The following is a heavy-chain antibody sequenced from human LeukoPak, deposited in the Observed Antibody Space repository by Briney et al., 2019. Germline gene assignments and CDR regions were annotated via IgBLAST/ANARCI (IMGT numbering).Heavy chain of an antibody. J-gene: IGHJ4*02. Sequence: SQTLSLTCAISGDSVSSSSAAWNWIRQSPSRGLEWLGRTYYRSKWYNDYAVSVKSRITTNPDTSKNQFSLQLNSVTPEDTAVYYCAREYYSSSWYLSANFDYWGQGTLVTVSS. CDR1: GDSVSSSSAA. V-gene: IGHV6-1*01. D-gene: IGHD6-13*01. CDR3: AREYYSSSWYLSANFDY. CDR2: TYYRSKWYN.